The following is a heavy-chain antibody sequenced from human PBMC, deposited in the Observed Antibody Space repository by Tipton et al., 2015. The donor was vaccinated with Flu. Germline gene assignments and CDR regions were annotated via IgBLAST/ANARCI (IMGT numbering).Heavy chain of an antibody. J-gene: IGHJ4*02. CDR1: GDSIVSLYY. Sequence: TLSLTCSVSGDSIVSLYYWGWVRRPPGKGLEWIGTIYHSGTTYYNPSLKSRLTISVDTSKNQFSLKLSSVTAADTAVYYCARHTGDSVRGVIDYWGQGTLVTVSS. CDR3: ARHTGDSVRGVIDY. D-gene: IGHD3-10*02. CDR2: IYHSGTT. V-gene: IGHV4-38-2*01.